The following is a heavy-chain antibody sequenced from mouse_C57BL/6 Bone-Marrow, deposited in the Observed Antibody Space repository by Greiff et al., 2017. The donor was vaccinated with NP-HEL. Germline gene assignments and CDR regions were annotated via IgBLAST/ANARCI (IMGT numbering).Heavy chain of an antibody. J-gene: IGHJ1*03. CDR1: GYAFTNYL. Sequence: VQLQQSGAELVRPGTSVKVSCKASGYAFTNYLIEWVKQRPGQGLEWIGVINPGSGGTNYNEKFKGKATLTADKSSSTAYMQLSSLTSEDSAVYFCAREDYYYGSDWYFDVWGTGTTVTVSS. CDR3: AREDYYYGSDWYFDV. D-gene: IGHD1-1*01. CDR2: INPGSGGT. V-gene: IGHV1-54*01.